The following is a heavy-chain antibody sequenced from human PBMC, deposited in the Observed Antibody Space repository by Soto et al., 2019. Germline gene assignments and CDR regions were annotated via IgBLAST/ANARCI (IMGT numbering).Heavy chain of an antibody. CDR1: GFTFSSYA. CDR3: ARDFRTIFGSGFDY. D-gene: IGHD3-3*01. J-gene: IGHJ4*02. Sequence: QVQLVESGGGVVQPGRSLRLSCAASGFTFSSYAMHWVRQAPGKGLEWVAVISYDGSTNYYADSVKGRFTISRDSSKNTLYLQMNTLRAEDTAVYYCARDFRTIFGSGFDYWGQGTLVTVSS. V-gene: IGHV3-30*04. CDR2: ISYDGSTN.